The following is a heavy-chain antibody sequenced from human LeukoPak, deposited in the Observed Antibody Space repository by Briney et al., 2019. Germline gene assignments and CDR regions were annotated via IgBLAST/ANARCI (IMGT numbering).Heavy chain of an antibody. CDR2: INHSGST. Sequence: PSETLSLTCAVYGGSFSDYYWSWIRQPPGKGLEWIGEINHSGSTNYKSSLKSRVTISVDTSKNQFSLKLYSVTAADTAVYYCVRRGYSYRYWGQGTLVTVSS. CDR3: VRRGYSYRY. CDR1: GGSFSDYY. D-gene: IGHD5-18*01. J-gene: IGHJ4*02. V-gene: IGHV4-34*01.